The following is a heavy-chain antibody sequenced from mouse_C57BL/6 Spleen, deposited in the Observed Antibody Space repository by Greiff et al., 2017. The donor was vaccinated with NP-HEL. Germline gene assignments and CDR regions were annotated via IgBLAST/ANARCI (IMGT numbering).Heavy chain of an antibody. CDR3: ARERYYGSRRYFDV. CDR1: GYTFTSYW. D-gene: IGHD1-1*01. Sequence: VQLQQPGAELVKPVASVKMSCKASGYTFTSYWITWVKQRPGQGLEWIGDIYPGSGSTNYNEKFKSKATLTVDTSSSTAYMQLSSLTSEDSAVYYCARERYYGSRRYFDVWGTGTTVTVSS. J-gene: IGHJ1*03. CDR2: IYPGSGST. V-gene: IGHV1-55*01.